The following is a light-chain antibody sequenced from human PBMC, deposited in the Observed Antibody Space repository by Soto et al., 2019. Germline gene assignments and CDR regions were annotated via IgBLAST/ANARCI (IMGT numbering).Light chain of an antibody. CDR3: QEYTSYS. Sequence: DIQMTQSPSPLSASVGHRVAITSRARQSTSIGLAWFQQKPGKAPTVLIYKASNLESGVPSRFSGSGSGTEFTLTIASLQPDDFATYYCQEYTSYSFGQGTKLEIK. J-gene: IGKJ2*01. CDR2: KAS. V-gene: IGKV1-5*03. CDR1: QSTSIG.